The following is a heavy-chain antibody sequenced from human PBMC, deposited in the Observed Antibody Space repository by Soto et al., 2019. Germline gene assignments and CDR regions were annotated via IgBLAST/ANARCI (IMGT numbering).Heavy chain of an antibody. J-gene: IGHJ4*02. Sequence: ASVKVSCKVSGYTLTELSMHWVRQAPGKGLEWMGGFDPEDGETIYAQKFQGRVAMTEDTSTDTAYMELSSLRSEDTAVYYCATDPRFGDLRFDYWGQGTLVTVSS. CDR1: GYTLTELS. CDR3: ATDPRFGDLRFDY. V-gene: IGHV1-24*01. CDR2: FDPEDGET. D-gene: IGHD3-10*01.